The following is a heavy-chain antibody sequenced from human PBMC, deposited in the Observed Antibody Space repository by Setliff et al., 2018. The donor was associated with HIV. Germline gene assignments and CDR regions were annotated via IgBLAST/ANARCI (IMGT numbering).Heavy chain of an antibody. D-gene: IGHD7-27*01. Sequence: PSETLSLTCAVYGGSFSGYFWSWIRQPPGKGLEWIGEINHSGSTNYNPSLKRRVTISVDTSKNQFSLKLTSVTAADTAMYYCARVSQDLLGAFDIWGQGTMVTVSS. J-gene: IGHJ3*02. CDR2: INHSGST. CDR3: ARVSQDLLGAFDI. CDR1: GGSFSGYF. V-gene: IGHV4-34*01.